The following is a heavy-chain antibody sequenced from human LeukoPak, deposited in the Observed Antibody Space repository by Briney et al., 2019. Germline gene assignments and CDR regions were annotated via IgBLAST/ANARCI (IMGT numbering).Heavy chain of an antibody. J-gene: IGHJ4*02. V-gene: IGHV1-69*13. D-gene: IGHD3-22*01. Sequence: SVKVSCKASGGTFISYAISWVRQAPGQGLEWMGGIIPIFGTANYAQKFQGRVTITADESTSTAYMELSSLRSEDTAVYYCARGLKYSSLDYFDYWGQGTLVTVSS. CDR3: ARGLKYSSLDYFDY. CDR2: IIPIFGTA. CDR1: GGTFISYA.